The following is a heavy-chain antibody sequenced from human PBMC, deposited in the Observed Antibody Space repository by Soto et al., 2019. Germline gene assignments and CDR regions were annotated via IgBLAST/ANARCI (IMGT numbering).Heavy chain of an antibody. D-gene: IGHD3-9*01. J-gene: IGHJ6*02. V-gene: IGHV4-30-4*01. CDR2: IYYSGST. CDR1: GGSISSGDYY. CDR3: ARDCEYYDILTGYSSYYGMDV. Sequence: SETLSLTCTVSGGSISSGDYYWSWIRQPPGKGLEWIGYIYYSGSTYYNPSLKSRVTISVDASKNQFSLKLSSVTAADTAVYYCARDCEYYDILTGYSSYYGMDVWGQGTTVTVSS.